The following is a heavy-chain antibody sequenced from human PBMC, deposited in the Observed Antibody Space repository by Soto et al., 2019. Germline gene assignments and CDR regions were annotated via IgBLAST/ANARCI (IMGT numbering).Heavy chain of an antibody. CDR1: GFTFSNYV. V-gene: IGHV3-23*01. D-gene: IGHD3-10*01. CDR3: AKLPLVLPLLLAY. CDR2: ISGSGDNT. Sequence: GGSLRLSCAASGFTFSNYVMSWVRQVPGKGLEWVSSISGSGDNTYYADSVKGRFTISRDNSKNTLFLQMNSLRAEDTAVYYFAKLPLVLPLLLAYSGQGSLDTGSS. J-gene: IGHJ4*02.